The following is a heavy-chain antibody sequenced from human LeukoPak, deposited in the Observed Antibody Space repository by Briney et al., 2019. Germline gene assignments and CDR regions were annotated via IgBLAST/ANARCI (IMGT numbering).Heavy chain of an antibody. Sequence: ASVKVSCKVCGYTFTRYYMHWVRQAPGQGLEWMGIINPSGGSTSYAQKFQGRVTMTRDTSTSTVYMELSSLRSEDTGVYYCARDAAAGTENYYYYYMDVWGKGTTVTVS. J-gene: IGHJ6*03. CDR1: GYTFTRYY. D-gene: IGHD6-13*01. CDR3: ARDAAAGTENYYYYYMDV. CDR2: INPSGGST. V-gene: IGHV1-46*01.